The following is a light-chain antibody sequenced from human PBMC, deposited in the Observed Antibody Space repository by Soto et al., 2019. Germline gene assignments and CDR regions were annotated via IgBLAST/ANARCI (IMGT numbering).Light chain of an antibody. CDR1: ESLSPHS. Sequence: IVLAHSPGTLSFSSVETATLPCRASESLSPHSIAWYQQKPGQAPRLLIYGPSGRATGIPDRISGSGSGTDFTLTISGLEPEDFAMYYCQQFKSSLRTFGQGTKVDIK. CDR3: QQFKSSLRT. CDR2: GPS. V-gene: IGKV3-20*01. J-gene: IGKJ1*01.